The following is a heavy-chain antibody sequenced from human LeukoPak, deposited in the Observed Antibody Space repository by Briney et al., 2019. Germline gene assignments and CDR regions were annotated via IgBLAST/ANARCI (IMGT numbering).Heavy chain of an antibody. Sequence: SETLSLTCTVSGGSISSYYWSWIRQPPGKGLEWIGEINHSGSTNYNPSLKSRVTISVDTSKNQFSLKLSSVTAADTAVYYCARVPWIQLWLLGSSWFDPWGQGTLVTVSP. CDR2: INHSGST. CDR3: ARVPWIQLWLLGSSWFDP. CDR1: GGSISSYY. V-gene: IGHV4-34*01. J-gene: IGHJ5*02. D-gene: IGHD5-18*01.